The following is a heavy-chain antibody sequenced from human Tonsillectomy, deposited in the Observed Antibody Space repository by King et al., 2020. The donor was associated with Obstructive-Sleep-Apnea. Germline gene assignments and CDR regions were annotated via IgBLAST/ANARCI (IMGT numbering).Heavy chain of an antibody. CDR3: AKEGGGSGVYWVDS. Sequence: VQLVESGGGMVQPGGSLRLSCAASGFTFSSYAISWVRQAPGKGLEWVSAINTRGTTFYADSGRGRFTIPRDNSKYTVDLQVNSLRAEDTALYYCAKEGGGSGVYWVDSWGQGTLVTVSS. CDR2: INTRGTT. CDR1: GFTFSSYA. D-gene: IGHD3-10*01. V-gene: IGHV3-23*04. J-gene: IGHJ4*02.